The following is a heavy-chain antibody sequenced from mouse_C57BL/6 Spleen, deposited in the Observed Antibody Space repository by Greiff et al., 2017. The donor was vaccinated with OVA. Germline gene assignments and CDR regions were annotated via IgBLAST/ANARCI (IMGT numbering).Heavy chain of an antibody. V-gene: IGHV1-59*01. D-gene: IGHD1-1*01. CDR2: IDPSDSYT. Sequence: QVQLQQPGAELVRPGTSVKLSCKASGYTFTSYWMHWVKQRPGQGLEWIGVIDPSDSYTNYNQKFKGKAILTVDTSSSTAYMQLSSLTSEDSAVYYCARGITTVVAGNFDYWGQGTTLTVSS. CDR1: GYTFTSYW. CDR3: ARGITTVVAGNFDY. J-gene: IGHJ2*01.